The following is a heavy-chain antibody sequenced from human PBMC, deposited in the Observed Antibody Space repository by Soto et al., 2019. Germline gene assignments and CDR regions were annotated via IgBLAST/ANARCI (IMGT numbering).Heavy chain of an antibody. CDR2: ISGSGGST. Sequence: EVQLLESGGGLVQPGGSLRLSCAASGFTFSSYAMSWVRQAPGKGLEWVSAISGSGGSTYYADSVKGRFTISRDNSKNKLYLQMNSLRAEDTAVYYCAKKGGYYYDSSGLDYYFDYLGQGTLVTVSS. D-gene: IGHD3-22*01. J-gene: IGHJ4*02. CDR3: AKKGGYYYDSSGLDYYFDY. CDR1: GFTFSSYA. V-gene: IGHV3-23*01.